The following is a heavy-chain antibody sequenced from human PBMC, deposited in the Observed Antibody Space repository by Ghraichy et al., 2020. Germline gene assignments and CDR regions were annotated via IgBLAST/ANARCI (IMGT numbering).Heavy chain of an antibody. CDR3: ARPWGPQYSSSWFFDI. D-gene: IGHD6-13*01. CDR2: MYYGGGT. CDR1: GGSISSRRDY. V-gene: IGHV4-39*01. Sequence: SETLSLTCTVSGGSISSRRDYWGWLRQSPGKGLEWIGSMYYGGGTYNNPSLQSRVTISMDTSKNEFSLKMSSVTAADTAVYYCARPWGPQYSSSWFFDIWGQGLLVTVSS. J-gene: IGHJ4*02.